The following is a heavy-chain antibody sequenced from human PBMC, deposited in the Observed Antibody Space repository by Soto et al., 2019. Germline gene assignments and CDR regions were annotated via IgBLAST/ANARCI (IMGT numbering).Heavy chain of an antibody. CDR3: ARVRKITMGRGVSDGMDV. D-gene: IGHD3-10*01. CDR1: GFTFSSYG. CDR2: IWYDGSNK. Sequence: QVQLVESGGGVVQPGRSLRLSCAASGFTFSSYGMHWVRQAPGKGLEWVAVIWYDGSNKYYADSVKGRFTISRDNSENTLYLQMNSLRAEDTAVYYCARVRKITMGRGVSDGMDVWGQGTTVTVSS. V-gene: IGHV3-33*01. J-gene: IGHJ6*02.